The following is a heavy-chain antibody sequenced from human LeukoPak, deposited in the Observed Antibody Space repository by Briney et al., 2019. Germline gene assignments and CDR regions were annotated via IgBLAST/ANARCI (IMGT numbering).Heavy chain of an antibody. Sequence: GGSPRLSCAASGFTFSSYAMSWVRQAPGKGLEWVSAISGSGGSTYYADSVKGRFTISRDNSKNTLYLQMNSLRAEDTAVYYCAKNSVPYYYDSSGYYPDIWGQGTMVTVSS. V-gene: IGHV3-23*01. CDR3: AKNSVPYYYDSSGYYPDI. CDR2: ISGSGGST. J-gene: IGHJ3*02. CDR1: GFTFSSYA. D-gene: IGHD3-22*01.